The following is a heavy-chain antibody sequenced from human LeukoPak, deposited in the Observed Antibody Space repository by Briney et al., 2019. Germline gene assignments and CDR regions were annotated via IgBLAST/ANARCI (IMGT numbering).Heavy chain of an antibody. J-gene: IGHJ4*02. V-gene: IGHV4-39*01. CDR3: ARRGTVAGRYFDY. CDR1: GGSISSSSYY. D-gene: IGHD6-19*01. Sequence: SETLSLTCTVSGGSISSSSYYWGWIRQPPGKGLEWIGSIYYSGSTYYNPSLKSRVTISVDTSKNQFSLKLSSVTAADTAVYYCARRGTVAGRYFDYWGQGNLVIVSS. CDR2: IYYSGST.